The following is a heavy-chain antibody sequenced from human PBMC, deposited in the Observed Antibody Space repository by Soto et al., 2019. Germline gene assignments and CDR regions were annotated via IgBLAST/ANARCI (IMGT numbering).Heavy chain of an antibody. Sequence: RSGALSRTCAVSGGCISSGGYYWSRIRQHPGKGLEWIGYIYYSGSTYYNPSLKSRVTISVDTSKNQFSLKLSSVTAADTAVYYCARYAAALYYFDYWGQGTLVTVSS. D-gene: IGHD6-13*01. CDR2: IYYSGST. CDR1: GGCISSGGYY. CDR3: ARYAAALYYFDY. V-gene: IGHV4-31*11. J-gene: IGHJ4*02.